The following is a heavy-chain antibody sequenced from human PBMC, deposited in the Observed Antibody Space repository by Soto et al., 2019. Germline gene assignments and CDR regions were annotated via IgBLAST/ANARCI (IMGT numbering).Heavy chain of an antibody. J-gene: IGHJ4*02. CDR3: VSACGYDPKVY. D-gene: IGHD5-12*01. V-gene: IGHV4-4*02. CDR2: IHQSGST. Sequence: QVQVQESGPGLLKPSGTLSLTCAVSSGTISSIDWWSWVRQPPGKGLEWIGEIHQSGSTHYNPSLRRRVTIAVDISKNQLSLSLTSVTAADTAVYYCVSACGYDPKVYWAQGTQVTVSS. CDR1: SGTISSIDW.